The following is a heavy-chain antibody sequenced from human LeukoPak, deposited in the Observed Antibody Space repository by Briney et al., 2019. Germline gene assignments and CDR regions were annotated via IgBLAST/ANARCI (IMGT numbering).Heavy chain of an antibody. D-gene: IGHD1-26*01. CDR3: ARDRGTYSGSYYYFDY. J-gene: IGHJ4*02. CDR2: INPSGGST. V-gene: IGHV1-46*01. CDR1: GYTFTNYY. Sequence: ASVKVSCKASGYTFTNYYIHWVRQAPGQGLECMGIINPSGGSTSYAQKFQGRVTMTRDMSTSTVYMELSSLRSEDTAVYYCARDRGTYSGSYYYFDYWGQGTLVTVSS.